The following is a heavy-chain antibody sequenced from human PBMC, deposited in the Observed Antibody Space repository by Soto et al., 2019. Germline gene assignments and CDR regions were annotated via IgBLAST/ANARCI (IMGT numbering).Heavy chain of an antibody. CDR3: ARSSSSGVDWFDP. CDR2: IYYSGST. V-gene: IGHV4-59*01. J-gene: IGHJ5*02. Sequence: SETPSLTCTVSGGSISSYYWSWIRQPPGKGLEWIGYIYYSGSTNYNPSLKSRVTISVDTSKNQFSLKLSSVTAADTAVYYCARSSSSGVDWFDPWGQGTLVTVSS. D-gene: IGHD6-6*01. CDR1: GGSISSYY.